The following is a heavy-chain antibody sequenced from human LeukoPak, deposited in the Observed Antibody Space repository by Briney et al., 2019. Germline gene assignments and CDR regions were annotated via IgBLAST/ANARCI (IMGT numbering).Heavy chain of an antibody. CDR1: GYTFTGYD. D-gene: IGHD3-22*01. CDR3: ARVIPDDSSVYYYNYYYMDV. J-gene: IGHJ6*03. Sequence: GASVKVSCKASGYTFTGYDINWVRQATGQGIEWMGWMNPNSGNTGYAQKFQGRVTMTRNTSTSTVIMELSSLRSEDTAVYYCARVIPDDSSVYYYNYYYMDVWGKGTTVTVSS. V-gene: IGHV1-8*01. CDR2: MNPNSGNT.